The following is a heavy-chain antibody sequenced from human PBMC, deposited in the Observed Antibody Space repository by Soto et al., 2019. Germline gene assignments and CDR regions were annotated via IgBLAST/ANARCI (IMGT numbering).Heavy chain of an antibody. CDR3: ARATCYYDSCCRKHPYYFDF. CDR2: IKQDGSEK. D-gene: IGHD3-22*01. J-gene: IGHJ4*01. Sequence: TGGSLRLSCAASEFTFKNYWMNWVRQAPGKGLEWVANIKQDGSEKYYVDSVEGRFTISRDNAKNSLYLQMNSLRADDTAVYYCARATCYYDSCCRKHPYYFDFWGQGTPVTGSS. CDR1: EFTFKNYW. V-gene: IGHV3-7*01.